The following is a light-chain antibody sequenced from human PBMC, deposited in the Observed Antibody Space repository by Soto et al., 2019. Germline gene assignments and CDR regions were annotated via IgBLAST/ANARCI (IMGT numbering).Light chain of an antibody. CDR1: NIGTKN. V-gene: IGLV3-21*04. J-gene: IGLJ1*01. CDR2: YDS. Sequence: SYELTQPPSVSVAPGKTATITCGGDNIGTKNVHWYQQKTGQAPVLVLRYDSDRTSGIPERFSGSNSGNTATLTISRVEAGDEADYHCQVWDSNSDHYVFGTGTKVTVL. CDR3: QVWDSNSDHYV.